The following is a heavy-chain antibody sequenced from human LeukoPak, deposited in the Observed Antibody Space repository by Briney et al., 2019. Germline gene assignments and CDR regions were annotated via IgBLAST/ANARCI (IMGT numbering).Heavy chain of an antibody. CDR2: IYYDGST. D-gene: IGHD3-22*01. CDR1: GGSISSYY. Sequence: SETLSLTCTVSGGSISSYYWSWIRQPPGKGLEWIGYIYYDGSTKYNPSLKSRVTISLDTSKNQFSLKLSSVTAADTAVYYCAREGYYDSSGYYHHDAFDIWGQGTMVTVSS. CDR3: AREGYYDSSGYYHHDAFDI. J-gene: IGHJ3*02. V-gene: IGHV4-59*01.